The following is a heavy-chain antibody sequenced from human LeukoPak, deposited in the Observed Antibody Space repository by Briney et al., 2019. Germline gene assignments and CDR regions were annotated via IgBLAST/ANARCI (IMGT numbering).Heavy chain of an antibody. V-gene: IGHV3-30*18. CDR3: AKAVTGYYYYYGMDV. CDR1: GFAFSSYG. J-gene: IGHJ6*02. CDR2: IPYDGSNK. Sequence: GGSLRLSCAASGFAFSSYGMHWVRQAPGKGLEWVAVIPYDGSNKYYADSVKGRFTISRDNSKNTLYLQMNSLRAEDTAVYYCAKAVTGYYYYYGMDVWGQGTTVTVSS. D-gene: IGHD4-4*01.